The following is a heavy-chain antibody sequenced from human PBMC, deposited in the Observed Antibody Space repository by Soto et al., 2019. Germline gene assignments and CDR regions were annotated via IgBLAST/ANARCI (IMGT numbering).Heavy chain of an antibody. CDR1: GGSISSGGYY. Sequence: SETLSLTCTVSGGSISSGGYYWSWIRQHPGKGLEWIGYIYYSGSTYYNPSLKSRVTISVDTSKNQFSLKLSSVTAADTAVYYCARDSSSRQNYGMDVWGQGTKVTVSS. CDR3: ARDSSSRQNYGMDV. J-gene: IGHJ6*01. CDR2: IYYSGST. D-gene: IGHD6-13*01. V-gene: IGHV4-31*03.